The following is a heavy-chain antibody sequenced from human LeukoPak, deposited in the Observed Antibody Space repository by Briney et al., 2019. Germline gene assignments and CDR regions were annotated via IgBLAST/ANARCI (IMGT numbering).Heavy chain of an antibody. V-gene: IGHV4-59*01. CDR2: IYYSGST. CDR3: AIGYSSGSFDY. Sequence: SETLSLTCTVSGGSISSYYWSWIRQPPGKGLECIGYIYYSGSTNYNPSLKSRVTISVDTSKSQFSLRLSSVTAADTAVYYCAIGYSSGSFDYWGQGTLVTVSS. J-gene: IGHJ4*02. D-gene: IGHD6-19*01. CDR1: GGSISSYY.